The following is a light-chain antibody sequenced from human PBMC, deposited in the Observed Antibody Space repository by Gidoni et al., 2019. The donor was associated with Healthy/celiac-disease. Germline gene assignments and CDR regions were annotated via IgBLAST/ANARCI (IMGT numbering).Light chain of an antibody. CDR1: SSNIGSNY. CDR2: RNN. Sequence: QSVLTQPPSASGTPGQRVTTSCSGSSSNIGSNYVYWYQHLPGTAPKLLIYRNNQRPSGVPDRFSGSKSGTSASLAISGLRSEDEADYYCAAWDDSLRVVFGGGTKLTVL. CDR3: AAWDDSLRVV. V-gene: IGLV1-47*01. J-gene: IGLJ2*01.